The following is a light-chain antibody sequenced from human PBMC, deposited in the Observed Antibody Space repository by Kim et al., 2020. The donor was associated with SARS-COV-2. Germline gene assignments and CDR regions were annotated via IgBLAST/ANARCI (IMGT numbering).Light chain of an antibody. CDR2: GTS. Sequence: ASVGDRVTITWRASRGINNYLAWFQQKPGKVPKRLIYGTSSLQSGVPSRCSGSGFGTEFTLTISSLQPEDFATYYCLQHASHPLSFGGGTKVDIK. J-gene: IGKJ4*01. V-gene: IGKV1-17*03. CDR1: RGINNY. CDR3: LQHASHPLS.